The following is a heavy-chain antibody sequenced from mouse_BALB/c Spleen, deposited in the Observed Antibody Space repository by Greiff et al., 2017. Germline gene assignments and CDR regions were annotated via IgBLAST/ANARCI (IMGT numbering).Heavy chain of an antibody. CDR3: APSMTTVVATDY. CDR2: IDPANGNT. J-gene: IGHJ2*01. V-gene: IGHV14-3*02. Sequence: EVKLMESGAELVKPGASVKLSCTASGFNIKDTYMHWVKQRPEQGLEWIGRIDPANGNTKYDPKFQGKATITADTYSNTAYLQLSSLTSEDTAVYYCAPSMTTVVATDYWGQGTTLTVSS. CDR1: GFNIKDTY. D-gene: IGHD1-1*01.